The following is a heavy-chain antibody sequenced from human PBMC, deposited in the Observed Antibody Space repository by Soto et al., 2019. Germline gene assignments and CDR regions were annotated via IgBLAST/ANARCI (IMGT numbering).Heavy chain of an antibody. CDR3: ARNSDHFDS. V-gene: IGHV3-11*01. CDR2: ISSSSRTI. CDR1: ELDLSYYY. J-gene: IGHJ5*01. Sequence: GGSMILSSAASELDLSYYYMILIRQAPGKGLEWVSYISSSSRTIFYADSVRGRFTISRDNAENLVYLQMDSLRAEDTALYYCARNSDHFDSWGQGTLVTVSS. D-gene: IGHD6-13*01.